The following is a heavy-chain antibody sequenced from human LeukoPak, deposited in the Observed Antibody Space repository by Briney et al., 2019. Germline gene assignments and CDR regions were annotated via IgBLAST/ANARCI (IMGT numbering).Heavy chain of an antibody. Sequence: SQTLSLTCAISGDSVSSNSAAWNWIRQSPSRGLEWLGRTYYRSKWYNDYAVSVKSRITINPDTSKNQFSLKLSSVTAADTAVYYCAREKEVVPAVAYMDVWGKGTTVTVSS. CDR2: TYYRSKWYN. V-gene: IGHV6-1*01. CDR1: GDSVSSNSAA. J-gene: IGHJ6*03. CDR3: AREKEVVPAVAYMDV. D-gene: IGHD2-2*01.